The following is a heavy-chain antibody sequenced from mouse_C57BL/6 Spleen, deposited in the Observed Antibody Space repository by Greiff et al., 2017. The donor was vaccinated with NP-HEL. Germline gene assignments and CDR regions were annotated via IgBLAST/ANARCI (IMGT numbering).Heavy chain of an antibody. Sequence: EVQRVESGPELVKPGASVKISCKASGYSFTGYYMNWVKQSPEKSLEWIGAINPSTGGTTYNQKFKAKATLTVDKSSSTVYMQLQSLTSADSAVYNWARRYGKYWDLAWFAYWGQGTLVTVSA. CDR3: ARRYGKYWDLAWFAY. D-gene: IGHD2-1*01. CDR1: GYSFTGYY. J-gene: IGHJ3*01. V-gene: IGHV1-42*01. CDR2: INPSTGGT.